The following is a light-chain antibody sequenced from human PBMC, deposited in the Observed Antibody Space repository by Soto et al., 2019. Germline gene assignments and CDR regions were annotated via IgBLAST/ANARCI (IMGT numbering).Light chain of an antibody. CDR2: GAS. Sequence: EIVSTQSPGTLSLSPVERATLSCRASQSVSSNYLAWYQQKPGQAPRLLIYGASSRATGIPDRFSGSGSGTDFTLTISRLEPEDFAVYYCQQYGSSPMTFGQGTRLEIK. V-gene: IGKV3-20*01. CDR3: QQYGSSPMT. J-gene: IGKJ5*01. CDR1: QSVSSNY.